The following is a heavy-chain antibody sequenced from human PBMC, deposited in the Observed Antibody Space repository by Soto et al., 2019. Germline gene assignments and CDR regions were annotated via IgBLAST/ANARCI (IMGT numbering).Heavy chain of an antibody. CDR1: GYIFTNYY. CDR3: ASEGGGSYPETGCGMGV. Sequence: ASVKVSCKASGYIFTNYYVHWVRQAPGQGLEWMGVINPTDGTTTYTNYAQKFQGRVTLTRDTSTSTVYMDLSSLTSEDTAVHYCASEGGGSYPETGCGMGVWGQGTTVTVSS. D-gene: IGHD1-26*01. V-gene: IGHV1-46*01. J-gene: IGHJ6*02. CDR2: INPTDGTTTYT.